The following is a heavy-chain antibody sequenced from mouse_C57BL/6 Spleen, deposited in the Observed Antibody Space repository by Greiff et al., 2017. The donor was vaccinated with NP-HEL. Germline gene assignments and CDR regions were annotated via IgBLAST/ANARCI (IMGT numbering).Heavy chain of an antibody. V-gene: IGHV5-9-1*02. CDR1: GFTFSSYA. D-gene: IGHD1-1*01. CDR2: ISSGGDYI. Sequence: EVKLVESGEGLVKPGGSLKLSCAASGFTFSSYAMSWVRQTPEKRLEWVAYISSGGDYIYYADTVKGRFTISRDNARNTLYLQMSSLKSEDTAMYYCTGSYYGSSYWYFDVWGTGTTVTVSS. J-gene: IGHJ1*03. CDR3: TGSYYGSSYWYFDV.